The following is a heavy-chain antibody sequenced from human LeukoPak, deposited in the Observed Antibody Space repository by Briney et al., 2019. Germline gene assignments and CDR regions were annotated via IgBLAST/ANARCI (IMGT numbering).Heavy chain of an antibody. CDR1: GGSISTYY. J-gene: IGHJ5*02. CDR3: ARDGVFGTFDP. D-gene: IGHD3-10*01. CDR2: IYNSGST. Sequence: SETLSLTCTVSGGSISTYYWSWIRQPPGKGLEWIGYIYNSGSTNYNPSLKSRVTVSVDTSKNQFSLKLRSVTAADTAVYYCARDGVFGTFDPWGQGTLVTVSS. V-gene: IGHV4-59*01.